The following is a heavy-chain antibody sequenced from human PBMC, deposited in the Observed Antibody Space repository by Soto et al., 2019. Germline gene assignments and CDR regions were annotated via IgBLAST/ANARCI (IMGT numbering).Heavy chain of an antibody. J-gene: IGHJ4*02. D-gene: IGHD1-1*01. CDR2: IYYSGST. Sequence: PSETLSLACAFSVVSISSGWYYWSWIRQHPWKGLEWIGYIYYSGSTYSNPSLKSRVTISVDTSKNPNSPTLSPVTAAKTAVYSGVNDPPAVTKSSDDWGRGTLVNVSS. V-gene: IGHV4-31*11. CDR1: VVSISSGWYY. CDR3: VNDPPAVTKSSDD.